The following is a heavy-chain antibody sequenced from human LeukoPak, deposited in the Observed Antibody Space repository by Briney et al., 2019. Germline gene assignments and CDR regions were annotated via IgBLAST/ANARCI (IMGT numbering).Heavy chain of an antibody. CDR3: AREYSSSWYDDAFDI. V-gene: IGHV3-7*01. CDR2: IKQDGSEK. CDR1: GFTFSSYW. Sequence: GSLRLSCAASGFTFSSYWMSWVRQAPGKGLEWVANIKQDGSEKYYVDSVKGRFTISRDNAKNSLYLQMNSLRAEDTAVYYCAREYSSSWYDDAFDIWGQGTMVTVSS. D-gene: IGHD6-13*01. J-gene: IGHJ3*02.